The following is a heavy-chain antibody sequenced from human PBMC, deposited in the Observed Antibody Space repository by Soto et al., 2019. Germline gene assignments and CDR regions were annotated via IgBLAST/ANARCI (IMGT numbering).Heavy chain of an antibody. J-gene: IGHJ3*01. CDR2: MYHSGST. CDR1: GGSISFGGYY. CDR3: AIDFRFCSRGSCYNGVSDV. V-gene: IGHV4-31*03. Sequence: QVQLQEWSPGLVKPSQTLYLTCIVSGGSISFGGYYWSWIRQHPGKGLEWIGNMYHSGSTTYNPSLKSRVTISVGTSDIQFSLKMKSVTAADTAVYYCAIDFRFCSRGSCYNGVSDVWGRGTLVTVSS. D-gene: IGHD2-15*01.